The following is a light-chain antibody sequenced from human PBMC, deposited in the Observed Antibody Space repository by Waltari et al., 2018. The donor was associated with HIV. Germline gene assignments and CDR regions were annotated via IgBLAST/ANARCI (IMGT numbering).Light chain of an antibody. V-gene: IGKV1-33*01. CDR3: QQYDSLPFT. J-gene: IGKJ3*01. CDR2: DAS. CDR1: QDISKY. Sequence: DIQMTQSPSSLSASVGDRVTITCQASQDISKYLSWHQQKPGKAPRLLISDASNSQTGVPSRFSGSGSGTDFTFTISSLQPEDIATYFCQQYDSLPFTFGPGTKVDIK.